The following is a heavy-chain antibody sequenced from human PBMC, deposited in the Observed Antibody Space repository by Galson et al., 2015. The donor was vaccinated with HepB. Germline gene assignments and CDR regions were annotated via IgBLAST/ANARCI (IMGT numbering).Heavy chain of an antibody. V-gene: IGHV1-2*06. J-gene: IGHJ4*02. CDR1: GYTFTGHY. Sequence: SVKVSCKASGYTFTGHYIHWMRQAPGQGLEWMGRINPKSGVSDYAQKFEATVTMTRDTSISIAYMELSRLRSDDTAVFYCARGDSSSWYFYFDHWGQGTLVTVSS. CDR3: ARGDSSSWYFYFDH. D-gene: IGHD6-13*01. CDR2: INPKSGVS.